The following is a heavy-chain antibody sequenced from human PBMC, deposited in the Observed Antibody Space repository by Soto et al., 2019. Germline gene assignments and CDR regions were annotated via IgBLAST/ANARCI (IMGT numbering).Heavy chain of an antibody. Sequence: GASVKVSCKASGFTFTSSAMQWVRQARGQRLEWIGWIVVGSGNTNYAQKFQERVTITRVMSTSTAYMELSSLRSEDTAVYYCATYYYYYMDVWGKGTPVTVPS. CDR1: GFTFTSSA. CDR3: ATYYYYYMDV. J-gene: IGHJ6*03. CDR2: IVVGSGNT. V-gene: IGHV1-58*02.